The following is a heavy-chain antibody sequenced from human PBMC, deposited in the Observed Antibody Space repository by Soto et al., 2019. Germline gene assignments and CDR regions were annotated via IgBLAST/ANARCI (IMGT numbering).Heavy chain of an antibody. CDR3: ARDIRGYSRAFDY. J-gene: IGHJ4*02. CDR1: GDSVSSDSYY. CDR2: IFSGGST. Sequence: SETLSLTCTVSGDSVSSDSYYWTWIRQPPGKGLEWIGYIFSGGSTKYSPSLKSRVTISLDPSSNQFSLELTSVTAADTAVYYCARDIRGYSRAFDYWGQGTLVTVSS. V-gene: IGHV4-61*01. D-gene: IGHD5-18*01.